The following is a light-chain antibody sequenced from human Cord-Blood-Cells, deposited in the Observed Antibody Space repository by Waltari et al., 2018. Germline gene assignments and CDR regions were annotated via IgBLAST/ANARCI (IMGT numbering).Light chain of an antibody. CDR3: NSYASSNTLV. CDR1: SSDVGGYNY. Sequence: QSVLTLPASVSGSPGQSLTISCTGTSSDVGGYNYVSWYQQHPGKAPKLMIYDVSKRPSGVSYRFSGTKSGNTSSLTISGLQAEDETEYYCNSYASSNTLVVGGGTKLAV. CDR2: DVS. V-gene: IGLV2-14*01. J-gene: IGLJ3*02.